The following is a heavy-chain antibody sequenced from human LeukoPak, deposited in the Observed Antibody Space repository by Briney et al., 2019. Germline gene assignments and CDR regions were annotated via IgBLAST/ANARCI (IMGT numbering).Heavy chain of an antibody. CDR1: GGSISSSSYY. D-gene: IGHD3-3*01. CDR3: ARTPYYDFWWFDP. CDR2: IYYSGST. J-gene: IGHJ5*02. Sequence: SETLSLTCTVSGGSISSSSYYWGWIRQPPGKGLEWIGSIYYSGSTYYNPSLKSRVTISVDTSKNQFSLKLSSVTAADTAVYYCARTPYYDFWWFDPWGQGTLVTVSS. V-gene: IGHV4-39*07.